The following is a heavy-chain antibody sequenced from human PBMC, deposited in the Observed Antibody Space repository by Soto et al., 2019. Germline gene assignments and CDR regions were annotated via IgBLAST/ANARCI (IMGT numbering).Heavy chain of an antibody. Sequence: EVQLLESGGGLVQPGGSLRLSCAASGFTFSSYAMSWVRQVPGKGLEWVSTISGSGGSTYYADSVKGRFTISRDNSKNTLYLQMNSLIAEDTAVYYCAKTLYYYDTGGYQWGQGTLVTVSS. J-gene: IGHJ4*02. CDR3: AKTLYYYDTGGYQ. V-gene: IGHV3-23*01. D-gene: IGHD3-22*01. CDR1: GFTFSSYA. CDR2: ISGSGGST.